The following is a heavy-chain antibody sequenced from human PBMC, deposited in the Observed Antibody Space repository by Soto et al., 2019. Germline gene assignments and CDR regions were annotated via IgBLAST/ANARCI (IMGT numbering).Heavy chain of an antibody. J-gene: IGHJ4*02. CDR3: TTDLAYYDSNGYPH. V-gene: IGHV3-74*01. CDR2: INRGGSST. D-gene: IGHD3-22*01. Sequence: GGSLRLSCAASGFTFSRYWMYWVRQAPGKGLVWVSRINRGGSSTSYAGSVKGRFTISRDNAENTLYLQMNSLRAEDTAVYYCTTDLAYYDSNGYPHWGQGALVTVSS. CDR1: GFTFSRYW.